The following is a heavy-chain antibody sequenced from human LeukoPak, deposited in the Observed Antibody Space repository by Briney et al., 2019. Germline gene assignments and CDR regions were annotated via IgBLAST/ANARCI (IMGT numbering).Heavy chain of an antibody. CDR1: GGSFSGYY. CDR3: ARVPFYGDYYYYYMDV. D-gene: IGHD4-17*01. V-gene: IGHV4-34*01. CDR2: INHSGST. J-gene: IGHJ6*03. Sequence: SETLSLTCAVYGGSFSGYYWSWIRQPPGKGLEWVGEINHSGSTNYNPSLKSRVTIPVDTSKNQFSLKLSSVTAADTAVYYCARVPFYGDYYYYYMDVWGKGTTVTVSS.